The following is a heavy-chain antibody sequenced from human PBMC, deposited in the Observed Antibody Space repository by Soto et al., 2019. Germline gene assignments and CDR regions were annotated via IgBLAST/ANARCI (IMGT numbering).Heavy chain of an antibody. CDR1: GGSISSCDYY. J-gene: IGHJ4*02. Sequence: PSETLSLTCTVSGGSISSCDYYWSWIRQPPVKGLEWIAYIHNSVSTHYNPSLKSRVTISVDTSKNQFSLKLSSVTAADTAVYYCARSRYSGRYFFAYWGQGILVTVSS. D-gene: IGHD1-26*01. CDR2: IHNSVST. CDR3: ARSRYSGRYFFAY. V-gene: IGHV4-30-4*01.